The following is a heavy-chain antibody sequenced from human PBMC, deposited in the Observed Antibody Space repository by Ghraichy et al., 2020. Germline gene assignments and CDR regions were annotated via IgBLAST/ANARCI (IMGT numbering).Heavy chain of an antibody. Sequence: GESLNISCAASGFTFSSYAMSWVRQAPGKGLEWVSAISGSGGSTYYADSVKGRFTISRDNSKNTLYLQMNSLRAEDTAVYYCAKPNDFWSGYYGGGPYYFDYWGQGTLVTVSS. CDR1: GFTFSSYA. D-gene: IGHD3-3*01. V-gene: IGHV3-23*01. J-gene: IGHJ4*02. CDR3: AKPNDFWSGYYGGGPYYFDY. CDR2: ISGSGGST.